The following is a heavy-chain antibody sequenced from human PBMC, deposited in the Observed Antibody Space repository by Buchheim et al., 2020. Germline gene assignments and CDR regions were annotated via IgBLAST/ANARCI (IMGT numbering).Heavy chain of an antibody. Sequence: EVQLVESGGGLVKPGGSLRLSCAASGFTFSSYSMNWVRQAPGKGLEWVSSISSSSSYIYYADSVKGRFTISRDNAKNSLYLQMNSLRAEDTAVYYCARNGYSYVRGPENYFDYWGQGTL. D-gene: IGHD5-18*01. CDR3: ARNGYSYVRGPENYFDY. J-gene: IGHJ4*02. V-gene: IGHV3-21*01. CDR1: GFTFSSYS. CDR2: ISSSSSYI.